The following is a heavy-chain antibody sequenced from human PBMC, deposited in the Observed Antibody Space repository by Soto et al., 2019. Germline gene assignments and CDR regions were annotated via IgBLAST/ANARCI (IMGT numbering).Heavy chain of an antibody. V-gene: IGHV3-33*01. D-gene: IGHD2-21*01. J-gene: IGHJ6*02. Sequence: ILKDQGKGLEWVAVIWYDGSNKYYADSVKGRFTISRDNSKNTLYLQMNRLRAEDTAVYYCARDHIGVAPYYSGMAFWGHGTTVPVSS. CDR2: IWYDGSNK. CDR3: ARDHIGVAPYYSGMAF.